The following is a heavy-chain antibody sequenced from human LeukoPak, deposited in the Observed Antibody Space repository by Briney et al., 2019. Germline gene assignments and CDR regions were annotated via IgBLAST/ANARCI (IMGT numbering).Heavy chain of an antibody. V-gene: IGHV1-69*06. Sequence: ASVKVSCKASGYTFTSYYMHWVRQAPGQGLEWMGGIIPMFGRPNYAQKFQGRVTITADKSTSTAYMELSSLRSEDTAVYYCVRVRLQDYYYYYMDVWGKGSTVTVSS. J-gene: IGHJ6*03. D-gene: IGHD4-11*01. CDR1: GYTFTSYY. CDR2: IIPMFGRP. CDR3: VRVRLQDYYYYYMDV.